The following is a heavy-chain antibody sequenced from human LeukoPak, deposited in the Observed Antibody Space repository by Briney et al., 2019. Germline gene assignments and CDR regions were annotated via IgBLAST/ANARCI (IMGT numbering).Heavy chain of an antibody. J-gene: IGHJ4*02. CDR3: ARRYCSGGSCYKDY. CDR2: IKQDGGEK. Sequence: GALRLSSAASGFTLSSYSMSWVRQAPGKRLEWVAHIKQDGGEKYYVDSVKGRFTISRDNAKNSLYLQMNSLRAEDTAVYYCARRYCSGGSCYKDYWGQGTLVTVSS. CDR1: GFTLSSYS. V-gene: IGHV3-7*03. D-gene: IGHD2-15*01.